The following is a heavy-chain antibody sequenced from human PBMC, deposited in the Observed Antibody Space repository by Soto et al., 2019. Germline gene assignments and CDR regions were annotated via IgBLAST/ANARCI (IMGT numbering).Heavy chain of an antibody. CDR1: GGSFSGYY. Sequence: KPSETLSLTCAVYGGSFSGYYWSWIRQPPGKGLEWIGEINHSGSANYNPSLKSRVTISVDTSKNQFSLKLSSVTAADTAVYYCAREGADYWGQGTLVTVSS. J-gene: IGHJ4*02. CDR2: INHSGSA. V-gene: IGHV4-34*01. CDR3: AREGADY.